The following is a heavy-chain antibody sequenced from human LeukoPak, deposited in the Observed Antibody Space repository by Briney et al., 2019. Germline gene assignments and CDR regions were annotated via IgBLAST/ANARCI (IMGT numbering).Heavy chain of an antibody. D-gene: IGHD6-19*01. CDR2: IYSGGST. V-gene: IGHV3-53*01. CDR1: GFTVSSNY. J-gene: IGHJ3*02. Sequence: GGSLRLSCAASGFTVSSNYMSWVRQAPGKGLGWVSVIYSGGSTYYADSVKGRFTISRDNSKNTLYLQMNSLRAEDTAVYYCARLSSSADAFDIWGQGTMVTVSS. CDR3: ARLSSSADAFDI.